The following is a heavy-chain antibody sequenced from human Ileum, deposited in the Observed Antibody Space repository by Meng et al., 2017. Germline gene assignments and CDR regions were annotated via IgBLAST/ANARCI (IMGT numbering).Heavy chain of an antibody. J-gene: IGHJ4*02. CDR3: ARVRVRYFDWLRTPVQYYFDY. Sequence: SETLSLTCAVYGGSFSGYYWSWIRQPPGKGLEWIGEINHSGSTNYNPSRKSRVTISVDTSKNQFSLKLSSVTAADTAVYYCARVRVRYFDWLRTPVQYYFDYWGQGTLVTVSS. V-gene: IGHV4-34*01. CDR2: INHSGST. D-gene: IGHD3-9*01. CDR1: GGSFSGYY.